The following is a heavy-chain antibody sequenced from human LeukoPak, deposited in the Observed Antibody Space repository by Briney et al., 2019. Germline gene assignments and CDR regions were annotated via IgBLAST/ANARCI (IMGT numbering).Heavy chain of an antibody. CDR2: IYYSGST. CDR1: GGSISSYY. J-gene: IGHJ5*02. Sequence: SETLSLTCTVSGGSISSYYWSWIRQPPGKGLEWIGYIYYSGSTNYNPSPKSRVTISVDTSKNQFSLKLSSVTAADTAVYYCARTIAAAETASGWFDPWGQRTLVTLSS. V-gene: IGHV4-59*08. CDR3: ARTIAAAETASGWFDP. D-gene: IGHD6-13*01.